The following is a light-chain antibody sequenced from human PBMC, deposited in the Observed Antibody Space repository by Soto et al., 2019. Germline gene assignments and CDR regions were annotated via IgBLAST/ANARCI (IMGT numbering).Light chain of an antibody. CDR2: TAS. CDR1: QTIIRY. V-gene: IGKV1-39*01. Sequence: DIQITQSPSSLSASVGDGVTITCRASQTIIRYLNWYQQESGKAPKLLISTASSLRSGVPSRFNGSRSGTDFTLTISSLQPEDFATYYCQKSYSTPWTFGQGTRLEIK. CDR3: QKSYSTPWT. J-gene: IGKJ5*01.